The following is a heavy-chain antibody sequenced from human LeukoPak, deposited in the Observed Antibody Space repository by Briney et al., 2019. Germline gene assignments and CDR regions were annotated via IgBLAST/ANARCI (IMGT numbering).Heavy chain of an antibody. V-gene: IGHV3-23*01. CDR2: ISGSGGST. D-gene: IGHD6-19*01. Sequence: GGSLRLSCAASGFTSSSYAMSWVRQAPGKGLEWVSAISGSGGSTYYADSVKGRFTISRDNSKNTLYLQMNSLRAEDTAVYYCAKQEWLVRDYFDYWGQGTLVTVSS. J-gene: IGHJ4*02. CDR1: GFTSSSYA. CDR3: AKQEWLVRDYFDY.